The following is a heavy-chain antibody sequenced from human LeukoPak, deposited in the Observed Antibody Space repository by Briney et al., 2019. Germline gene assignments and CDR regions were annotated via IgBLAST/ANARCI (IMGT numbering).Heavy chain of an antibody. Sequence: ASVKVSCKASGYTFTSYEMHWVRQATGKGLEWMARMNPNSSNTCYAQKFQGRVTMTRNTTISTAYMELSSLRSEDTAVYYCARLAGYGSGKIYYMDAGGKGTTVTISS. D-gene: IGHD6-25*01. V-gene: IGHV1-8*01. J-gene: IGHJ6*03. CDR2: MNPNSSNT. CDR1: GYTFTSYE. CDR3: ARLAGYGSGKIYYMDA.